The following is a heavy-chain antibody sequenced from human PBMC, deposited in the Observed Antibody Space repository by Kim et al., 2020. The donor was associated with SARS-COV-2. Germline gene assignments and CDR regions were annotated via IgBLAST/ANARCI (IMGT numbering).Heavy chain of an antibody. V-gene: IGHV3-48*02. CDR3: VRWGRAAAGSLYYYGLDV. CDR2: ITSLYSTT. D-gene: IGHD6-13*01. CDR1: GFTFSNYG. Sequence: GGSLRLSCAASGFTFSNYGISWVRQAPGKGLEWVSHITSLYSTTYYADSVKGRFTISRDNAKNSLFLQLNSLRDEDTAVYFCVRWGRAAAGSLYYYGLDVWGQGTTVTVSS. J-gene: IGHJ6*02.